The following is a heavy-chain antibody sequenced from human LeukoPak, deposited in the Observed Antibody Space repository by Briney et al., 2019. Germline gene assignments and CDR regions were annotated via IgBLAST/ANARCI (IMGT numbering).Heavy chain of an antibody. CDR1: GGSISSYY. CDR2: IYYSGST. J-gene: IGHJ4*02. V-gene: IGHV4-59*01. D-gene: IGHD6-19*01. Sequence: SETLSLTCTVSGGSISSYYWSWIRQPPGKGLEWIGYIYYSGSTNYSPSLKSRVTISVDTSKNQFSLKLSSVTAADTAVYYCARGEAIAVAGHIFDYWGQGTLVTVSS. CDR3: ARGEAIAVAGHIFDY.